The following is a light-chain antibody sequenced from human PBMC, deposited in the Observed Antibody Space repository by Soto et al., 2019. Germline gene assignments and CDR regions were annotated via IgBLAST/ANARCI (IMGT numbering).Light chain of an antibody. CDR1: QTISNTF. Sequence: EIVLTQSPGSLSLSPGGRATVACRSSQTISNTFLAWYQQRPGQAPRLLIYGASGRAAGIPDRFSGSGSGTDFTLSISRLEPEDFAVYYCQQYGVSPTFGGGTKVDI. CDR3: QQYGVSPT. J-gene: IGKJ4*01. CDR2: GAS. V-gene: IGKV3-20*01.